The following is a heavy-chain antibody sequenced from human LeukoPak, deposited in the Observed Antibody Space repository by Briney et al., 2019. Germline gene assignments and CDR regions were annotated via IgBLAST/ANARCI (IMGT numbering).Heavy chain of an antibody. D-gene: IGHD4-17*01. CDR1: GFTFSSYA. V-gene: IGHV3-23*01. CDR3: ARPMTTVTHDAFDI. CDR2: ISTSGSST. Sequence: GGSLRLSCAASGFTFSSYAMSWVRQAPGKGLEWVSAISTSGSSTYYADSVRGRFTISRANSKNTLYLQMSSLRAEDTAVYYCARPMTTVTHDAFDIWGQGTMVTVSS. J-gene: IGHJ3*02.